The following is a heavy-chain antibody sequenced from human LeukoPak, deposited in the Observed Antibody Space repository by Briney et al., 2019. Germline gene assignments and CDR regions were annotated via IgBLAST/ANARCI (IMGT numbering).Heavy chain of an antibody. J-gene: IGHJ4*02. CDR1: GYTFTSYG. CDR2: ISAYNGNT. D-gene: IGHD3-22*01. Sequence: ASVKVSCKASGYTFTSYGISWARQAPGQGLEWMGWISAYNGNTNYAQKLQGRVTMTTDTSTSTAYMELRSLRSDDTAVYYCARDLRGTYYYDSSGYLDFDYWGQGTLVTVSS. CDR3: ARDLRGTYYYDSSGYLDFDY. V-gene: IGHV1-18*01.